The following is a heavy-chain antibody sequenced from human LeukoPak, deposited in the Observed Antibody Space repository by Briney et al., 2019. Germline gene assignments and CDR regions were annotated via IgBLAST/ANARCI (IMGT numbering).Heavy chain of an antibody. D-gene: IGHD2-15*01. V-gene: IGHV4-4*07. J-gene: IGHJ3*02. CDR2: IYTSGST. CDR3: ARGDDIVVVVAATVGGFDI. Sequence: SETLPLTCTVSGGSISSYYWSWIRQPAGKGLEWIGRIYTSGSTNYNPSLKSRVTMSVDTSKNQFSLKLSSVTAADTAVYYCARGDDIVVVVAATVGGFDIWGQGTMVTVSS. CDR1: GGSISSYY.